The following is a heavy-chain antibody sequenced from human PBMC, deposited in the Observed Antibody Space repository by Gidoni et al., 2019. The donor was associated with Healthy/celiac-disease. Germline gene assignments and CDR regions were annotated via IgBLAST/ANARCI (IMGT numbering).Heavy chain of an antibody. CDR1: GGPFRSYA. V-gene: IGHV1-69*01. Sequence: QVQLVQSGAEVKKPGSSVKVSCKASGGPFRSYALSWVRQAPGQGLEWMGGIIPIFGTANYAQKFQGRVTITADESTSTAYMELSSLRSEDTAVYYCARGPDGYNKGIWTQYYFDYWGQGTLVTVSS. CDR3: ARGPDGYNKGIWTQYYFDY. J-gene: IGHJ4*02. CDR2: IIPIFGTA. D-gene: IGHD5-12*01.